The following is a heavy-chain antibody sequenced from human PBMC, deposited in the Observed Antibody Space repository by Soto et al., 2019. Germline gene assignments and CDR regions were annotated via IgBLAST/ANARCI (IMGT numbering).Heavy chain of an antibody. V-gene: IGHV1-18*04. CDR2: ISAYNGNT. D-gene: IGHD2-2*01. Sequence: QVQLVQSGAEVKKPGASVKVSCKASGYTFTSYGISWVRQAPGQVIEWMVWISAYNGNTNYAQKLQGRVTMTTDTSTSTAYMVLRRLRSDDKAVYYGARDPVVQADIGWYFDLWGRGNLVTVS. CDR3: ARDPVVQADIGWYFDL. CDR1: GYTFTSYG. J-gene: IGHJ2*01.